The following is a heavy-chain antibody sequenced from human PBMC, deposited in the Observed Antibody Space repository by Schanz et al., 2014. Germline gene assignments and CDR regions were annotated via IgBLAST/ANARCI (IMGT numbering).Heavy chain of an antibody. CDR3: ARGSGELLGFGY. V-gene: IGHV1-2*06. J-gene: IGHJ4*02. CDR1: GYTFTDYY. CDR2: INPNSGGT. Sequence: QVQLVQSGAEVKKPGASVKISCKASGYTFTDYYMYWVRQAPGQGLEWMGRINPNSGGTNYAQKFQGRVTMARDTSISTAYMELSRLRSDDTAVYYCARGSGELLGFGYWGQGTLVSVSS. D-gene: IGHD1-26*01.